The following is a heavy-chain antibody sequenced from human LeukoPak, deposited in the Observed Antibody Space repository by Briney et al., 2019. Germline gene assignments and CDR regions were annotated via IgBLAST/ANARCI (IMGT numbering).Heavy chain of an antibody. V-gene: IGHV5-51*01. J-gene: IGHJ4*02. CDR1: GYSFTSYW. Sequence: GESLKISCKGSGYSFTSYWIGWVRQMPGKGLEWMGIIYPGDSDTRYSPSFQGQVTISADKSISTAYLQWRSLKASDTAIYFCATGYSSGWNGYYFDYWGQGTPVTVSS. D-gene: IGHD6-19*01. CDR3: ATGYSSGWNGYYFDY. CDR2: IYPGDSDT.